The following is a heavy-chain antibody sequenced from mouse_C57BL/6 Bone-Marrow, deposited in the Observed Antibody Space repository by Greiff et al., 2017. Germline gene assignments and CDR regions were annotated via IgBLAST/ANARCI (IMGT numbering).Heavy chain of an antibody. J-gene: IGHJ2*01. D-gene: IGHD1-1*01. CDR1: GYTFTSYT. V-gene: IGHV1-4*01. CDR3: ARSTTVPCDY. Sequence: QVQLQQSGAELARPGASVKMSCKASGYTFTSYTMHWVKQRPGQGLEWIGYINPSSGYTKYNQKFKDKATLTADKSSSTAYMQLSSLTSEDSAVYYCARSTTVPCDYGGQGTTLTVSS. CDR2: INPSSGYT.